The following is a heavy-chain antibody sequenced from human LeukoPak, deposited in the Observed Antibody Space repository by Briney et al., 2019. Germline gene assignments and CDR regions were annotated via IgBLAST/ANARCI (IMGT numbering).Heavy chain of an antibody. CDR1: GGSISSSNW. V-gene: IGHV4-4*02. D-gene: IGHD3-10*02. Sequence: PSETLSLTCAVSGGSISSSNWWSWVRQPPGKGLEWIGEIYHSGSTNYNPSLKSRVTISVDKSKNQFSLKLSSVTAADTAVYYCARDIRAVFRGGFDYWGQGTLVTVSS. CDR2: IYHSGST. J-gene: IGHJ4*02. CDR3: ARDIRAVFRGGFDY.